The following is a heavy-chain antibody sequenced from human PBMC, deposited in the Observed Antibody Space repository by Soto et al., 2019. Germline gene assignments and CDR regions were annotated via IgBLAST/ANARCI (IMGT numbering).Heavy chain of an antibody. CDR2: IKQDGSEK. V-gene: IGHV3-7*05. CDR1: GFTFSSYW. D-gene: IGHD3-10*01. J-gene: IGHJ6*02. Sequence: WGSLRLSCAASGFTFSSYWMSWVRQAPGKGLEWVANIKQDGSEKYYVDSVKGRFTISRDNAKNSLYLQMNSLRAEDTAVYYCARDFWGIYGSGSLRFYYYYGMDVWGQGTTVTVSS. CDR3: ARDFWGIYGSGSLRFYYYYGMDV.